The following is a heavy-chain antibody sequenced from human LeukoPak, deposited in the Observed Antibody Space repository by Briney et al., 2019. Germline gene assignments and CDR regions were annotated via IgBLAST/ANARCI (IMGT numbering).Heavy chain of an antibody. CDR1: GFTFSSYG. CDR2: IRYDGSNK. CDR3: AKSAGYCSSTSCFRAFDI. V-gene: IGHV3-30*02. J-gene: IGHJ3*02. D-gene: IGHD2-2*01. Sequence: GGSLRLSCAASGFTFSSYGMHWVRQAPGKGLEWVAFIRYDGSNKYYADSVKGRFTISRDNSKNTLYLQMNSLRAEDTAVYYCAKSAGYCSSTSCFRAFDIWGQGTMVTVSS.